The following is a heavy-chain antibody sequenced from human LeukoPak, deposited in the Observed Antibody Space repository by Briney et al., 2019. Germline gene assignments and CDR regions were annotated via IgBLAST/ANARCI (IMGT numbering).Heavy chain of an antibody. J-gene: IGHJ5*02. Sequence: GGSLRLSCAVSGFTFSGFWMSWSRQAPGKGLEWVASINSDGSEGYYADVVKGRFTISRDNAKNTLYLQMNSLRAEDTAVYYCARTGIAARPTVWFDPWGQGTLVTVSS. CDR2: INSDGSEG. CDR1: GFTFSGFW. D-gene: IGHD6-6*01. CDR3: ARTGIAARPTVWFDP. V-gene: IGHV3-7*01.